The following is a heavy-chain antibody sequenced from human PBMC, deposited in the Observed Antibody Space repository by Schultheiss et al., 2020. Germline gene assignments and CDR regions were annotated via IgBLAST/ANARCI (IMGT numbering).Heavy chain of an antibody. Sequence: SETLSLTCTVSGGSISSGGYYWSWIRQHPGKGLEWLGSIHHGRSTYYNPSLESRVSISLDTWQNQFSLKLTSVTAADTAVYYCSSRTSRPQSFFMDVWDKGTPVTVSS. CDR3: SSRTSRPQSFFMDV. V-gene: IGHV4-31*03. J-gene: IGHJ6*03. CDR1: GGSISSGGYY. D-gene: IGHD1-14*01. CDR2: IHHGRST.